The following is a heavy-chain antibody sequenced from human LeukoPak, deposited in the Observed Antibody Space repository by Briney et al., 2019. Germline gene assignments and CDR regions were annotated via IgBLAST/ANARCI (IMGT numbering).Heavy chain of an antibody. CDR1: GGTFSSYA. CDR3: ARIGGPYGGNSGYDY. CDR2: IIPILGMA. J-gene: IGHJ4*02. V-gene: IGHV1-69*04. D-gene: IGHD4-23*01. Sequence: SVKVSCKASGGTFSSYAISWVRQAPGQGLEWMGRIIPILGMANYAQKFQGRVTITTDKSTSTAYMELSSLRSEDTAVYYCARIGGPYGGNSGYDYWGQGTLVTVSS.